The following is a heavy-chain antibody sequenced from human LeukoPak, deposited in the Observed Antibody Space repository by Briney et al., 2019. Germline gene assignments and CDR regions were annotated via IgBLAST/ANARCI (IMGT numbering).Heavy chain of an antibody. CDR3: ARVEDRVVDH. Sequence: GGSLRLSCAAPGFTFSSYAMHWVRQAPGKGLEWVAVISYDGSNKYYADSVKGRFTISRDNSKNTLYLQMNSLRAEETAVYYCARVEDRVVDHWGQGTLVTVSS. J-gene: IGHJ4*02. D-gene: IGHD3-22*01. V-gene: IGHV3-30*04. CDR1: GFTFSSYA. CDR2: ISYDGSNK.